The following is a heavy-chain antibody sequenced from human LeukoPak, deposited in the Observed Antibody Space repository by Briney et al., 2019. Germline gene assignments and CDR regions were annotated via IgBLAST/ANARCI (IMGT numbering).Heavy chain of an antibody. J-gene: IGHJ4*02. D-gene: IGHD6-13*01. Sequence: GGSLRFSCVVSGLTFSSYSMSWVRQAPGKGLDWVSGISASGGDTWYPDSVKGRSTISRDNSKNTLFLQMSSLRVEDTAMYYCAKDAAGPEYWGQGTLVTVSS. CDR1: GLTFSSYS. V-gene: IGHV3-23*01. CDR3: AKDAAGPEY. CDR2: ISASGGDT.